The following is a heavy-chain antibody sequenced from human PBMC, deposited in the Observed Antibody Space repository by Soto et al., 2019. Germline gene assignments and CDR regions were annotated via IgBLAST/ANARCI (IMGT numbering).Heavy chain of an antibody. J-gene: IGHJ4*02. V-gene: IGHV4-59*02. D-gene: IGHD4-4*01. CDR1: DGSVTGYC. Sequence: QVPLQESGPGLVKPSETLPLTCSVSDGSVTGYCWSWIRQPPGKGLEWIGCIDYNGIAHYNPSLTSRVTMSLDTSNKHFSLKLSSVTTTDTAVYYCARGPDYSKVGYWGQGTLVTVSS. CDR3: ARGPDYSKVGY. CDR2: IDYNGIA.